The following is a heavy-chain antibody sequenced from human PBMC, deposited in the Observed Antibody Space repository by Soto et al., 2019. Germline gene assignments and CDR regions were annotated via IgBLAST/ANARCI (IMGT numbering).Heavy chain of an antibody. J-gene: IGHJ5*02. D-gene: IGHD5-12*01. Sequence: GGSLRLSCAASGFTFSSYWMHWVRQAPGKGLVWVSRINSDGSSIRYADSVKGRFTISRDNAKNTLFLQMNSLRAEDTAVYYCLSGNSPSSTWGQGTLVTVSS. CDR3: LSGNSPSST. V-gene: IGHV3-74*01. CDR1: GFTFSSYW. CDR2: INSDGSSI.